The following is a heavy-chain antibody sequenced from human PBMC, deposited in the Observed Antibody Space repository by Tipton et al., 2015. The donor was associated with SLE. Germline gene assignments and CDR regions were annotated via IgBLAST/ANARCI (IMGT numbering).Heavy chain of an antibody. CDR3: ARGLFGAAAGIH. CDR2: LYAGGST. D-gene: IGHD6-13*01. CDR1: GVSIRTSRYY. Sequence: TLSLTCSVSGVSIRTSRYYWGWIRQSPGQGLEWVGSLYAGGSTYFHPSLQSRASISADASKNHFSLKLNSVTAADTAVYYCARGLFGAAAGIHWGQGTMVTVSS. J-gene: IGHJ3*01. V-gene: IGHV4-39*02.